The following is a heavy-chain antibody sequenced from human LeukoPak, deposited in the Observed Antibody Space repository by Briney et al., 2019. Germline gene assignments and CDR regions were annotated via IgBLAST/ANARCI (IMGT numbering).Heavy chain of an antibody. J-gene: IGHJ4*02. D-gene: IGHD1-14*01. CDR3: VRGKKPGWDMSYFDY. CDR1: RFNFNSFV. V-gene: IGHV3-21*06. Sequence: GGSLRLSCAASRFNFNSFVMGWVRQPPGKGLGWGSSISTSSGYIFYADSLKGRVTISRDNAKNSLYLQMNSLRAEDTAVYYCVRGKKPGWDMSYFDYWGQGILVTVSS. CDR2: ISTSSGYI.